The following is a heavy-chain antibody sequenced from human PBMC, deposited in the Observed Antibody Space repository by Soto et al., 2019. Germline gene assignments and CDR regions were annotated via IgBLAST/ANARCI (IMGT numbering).Heavy chain of an antibody. V-gene: IGHV1-69*08. CDR2: SIPILNRA. CDR3: ARDGYSGHDYGY. CDR1: GGTFTNYT. Sequence: QVQLVQSGAEVKKPGSSVRVSCKASGGTFTNYTIGWVRQAPGQGLEWMGRSIPILNRAQYAQKFQGRVTITVDKSTSTAYMDLNSLRSEDTAIYFCARDGYSGHDYGYWGQGTLVTVSS. D-gene: IGHD5-12*01. J-gene: IGHJ4*02.